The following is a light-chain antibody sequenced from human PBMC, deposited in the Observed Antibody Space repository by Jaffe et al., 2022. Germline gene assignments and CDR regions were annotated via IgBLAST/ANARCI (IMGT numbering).Light chain of an antibody. CDR2: LGS. J-gene: IGKJ3*01. V-gene: IGKV2-28*01. CDR1: QSLLHSNGYNY. Sequence: DIVMTQSPLSLPVTPGEPASISCRSSQSLLHSNGYNYLDWYLQKPGQSPQLLIYLGSNRASGVPDRFSGSGSGTDFTLKISRVEAEDVGVYYCMQALQTRGLFTFGPGTKVDIK. CDR3: MQALQTRGLFT.